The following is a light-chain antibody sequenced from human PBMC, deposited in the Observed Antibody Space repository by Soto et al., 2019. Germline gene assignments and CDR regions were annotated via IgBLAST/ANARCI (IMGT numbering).Light chain of an antibody. V-gene: IGLV2-14*01. Sequence: QSALTQPASVSGSPGQSITISWTGTSSDVGAYNYVSWYQQHPGKAPKLIIYDVSNRPSGVSNRFSGSKSGNTASLTISGLQAEDEADYFCSSYTSSSTLYVFGAGTKLTVL. CDR1: SSDVGAYNY. CDR2: DVS. CDR3: SSYTSSSTLYV. J-gene: IGLJ1*01.